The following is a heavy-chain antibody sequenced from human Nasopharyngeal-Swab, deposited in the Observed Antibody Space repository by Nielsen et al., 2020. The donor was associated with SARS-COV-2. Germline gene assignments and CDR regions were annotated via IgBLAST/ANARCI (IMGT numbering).Heavy chain of an antibody. D-gene: IGHD3-22*01. CDR3: ARERGGPRDDSSGYLYYFDY. CDR2: INHSGST. Sequence: PGKGLEWIGEINHSGSTYYNPSLKSRVTISVDTSKNQFSLKLSSVTAADTAVYYCARERGGPRDDSSGYLYYFDYWGQGTLVTVSS. V-gene: IGHV4-34*01. J-gene: IGHJ4*02.